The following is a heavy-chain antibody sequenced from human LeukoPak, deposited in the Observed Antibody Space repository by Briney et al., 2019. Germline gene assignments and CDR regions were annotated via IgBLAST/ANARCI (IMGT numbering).Heavy chain of an antibody. Sequence: QSGGSLRLSCAASGFTFSSYAMSWVRQAPGKGLEWVSAISGSGGSTYYADSVKGRFTISRDNSKNTLYLQMNSLRAEDTAVYYCAKRSGYDFWSGRVGDYWGQGTLVTVSS. J-gene: IGHJ4*02. V-gene: IGHV3-23*01. CDR1: GFTFSSYA. CDR2: ISGSGGST. D-gene: IGHD3-3*01. CDR3: AKRSGYDFWSGRVGDY.